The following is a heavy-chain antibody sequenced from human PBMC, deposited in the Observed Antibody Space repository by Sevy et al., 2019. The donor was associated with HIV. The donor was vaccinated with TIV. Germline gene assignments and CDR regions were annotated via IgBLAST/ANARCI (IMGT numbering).Heavy chain of an antibody. CDR2: ISGGDGST. CDR1: GFTFSNYA. D-gene: IGHD6-13*01. J-gene: IGHJ3*01. CDR3: AKPIAIAPPVEGDAFDL. Sequence: GGSLRLSCAASGFTFSNYAMSWVRQAPGKGLEWVSNISGGDGSTYYADSVKGRFTISRDNSKNTLYPQMNSLRAEDTAVYYCAKPIAIAPPVEGDAFDLWGQGTMVTVSS. V-gene: IGHV3-23*01.